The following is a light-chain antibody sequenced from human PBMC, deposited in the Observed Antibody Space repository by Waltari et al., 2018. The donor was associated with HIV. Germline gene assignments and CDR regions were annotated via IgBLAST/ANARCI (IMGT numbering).Light chain of an antibody. CDR1: ALPKKY. J-gene: IGLJ3*02. CDR3: QSADSTTTESWV. Sequence: SYELTQPRSVSVSPGQTARITCTGDALPKKYAYWYQQKPGQAPVLAIYKEHGRPSGIPWRFSGSSSGTTVTVTISGGQAEDEADYYCQSADSTTTESWVFGGETKLTGL. CDR2: KEH. V-gene: IGLV3-25*03.